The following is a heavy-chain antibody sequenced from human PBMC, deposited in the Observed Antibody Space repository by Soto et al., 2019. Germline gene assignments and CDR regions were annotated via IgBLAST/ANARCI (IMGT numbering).Heavy chain of an antibody. J-gene: IGHJ4*02. Sequence: EVHLVESGGGLVQTGGSLRLSCAIFESTVSRDWMNWVRQAPGKGLEWVAHINQDGSEKYYVDSVKGRFTISRDNAKNSLYLQVNSLGPADTGMYYCSGGVGDAFWGQGTLVTVSS. V-gene: IGHV3-7*04. CDR1: ESTVSRDW. CDR2: INQDGSEK. D-gene: IGHD1-26*01. CDR3: SGGVGDAF.